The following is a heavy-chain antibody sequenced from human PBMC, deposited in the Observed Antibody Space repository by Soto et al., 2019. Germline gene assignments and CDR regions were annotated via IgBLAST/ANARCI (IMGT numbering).Heavy chain of an antibody. CDR2: ISYDGSNK. Sequence: GGSLRLSCAASGFTFSSYAMHWVRQAPGKGLEWVAVISYDGSNKYYADSVKGRFTISRDNSKNTLYLQMNSLRAEDTAVYYCATFFPVVPAARWFDPWGQGTLVTVSS. V-gene: IGHV3-30-3*01. J-gene: IGHJ5*02. D-gene: IGHD2-2*01. CDR3: ATFFPVVPAARWFDP. CDR1: GFTFSSYA.